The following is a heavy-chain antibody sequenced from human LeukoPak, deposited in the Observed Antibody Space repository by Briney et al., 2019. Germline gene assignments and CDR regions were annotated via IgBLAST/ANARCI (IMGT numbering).Heavy chain of an antibody. CDR2: IKQDGSEK. CDR1: GFTFSSYW. CDR3: ARDSRGAFDY. D-gene: IGHD3-10*01. Sequence: GGSLRLSCAAPGFTFSSYWMSWVRRAPGKGLEWVANIKQDGSEKYYVDSVKGRFTISRDNAKNSLYLQMNSLRAEDTAVYYCARDSRGAFDYWGQGTLVTVSS. V-gene: IGHV3-7*01. J-gene: IGHJ4*02.